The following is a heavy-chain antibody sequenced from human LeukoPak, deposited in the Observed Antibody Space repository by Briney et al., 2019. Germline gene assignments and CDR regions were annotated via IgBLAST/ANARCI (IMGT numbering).Heavy chain of an antibody. V-gene: IGHV3-21*06. J-gene: IGHJ4*02. D-gene: IGHD3-3*01. CDR2: INNDGSVSPDL. CDR1: GFTFSSYR. Sequence: GGSLRLSCAASGFTFSSYRMNWVRQAPGKGLEWVSSINNDGSVSPDLHYTNSVKGRFTISRDNAKNSLYLQMNSLRAEDTAVYYCARDPLDFLEWLSPADQTVFDYWGQGTLVTVSS. CDR3: ARDPLDFLEWLSPADQTVFDY.